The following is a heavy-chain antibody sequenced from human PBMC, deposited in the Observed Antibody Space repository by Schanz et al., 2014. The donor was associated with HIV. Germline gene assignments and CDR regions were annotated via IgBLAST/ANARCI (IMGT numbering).Heavy chain of an antibody. CDR3: ARDLHDYGDARTDY. Sequence: QVQLVESGGGVVQPGRSLRLSCAASGFTFSSYGMYWVRQAPGKGLEWVADIWHDGSNKNYADSVKGRFTISRDNSRNTVYLQMSRLGAEDTAVYYCARDLHDYGDARTDYWGQGILVTVSS. V-gene: IGHV3-33*08. J-gene: IGHJ4*02. CDR1: GFTFSSYG. D-gene: IGHD4-17*01. CDR2: IWHDGSNK.